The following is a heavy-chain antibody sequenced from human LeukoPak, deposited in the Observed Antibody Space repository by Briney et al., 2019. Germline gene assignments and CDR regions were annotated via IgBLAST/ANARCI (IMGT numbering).Heavy chain of an antibody. D-gene: IGHD6-6*01. J-gene: IGHJ5*02. Sequence: SETLSLTCAVYGGSFSGYYWSWIRQPPGKGLEWIGEINHSGSTNYNPSLKSRVTISVDTSKNQFSLKLSSVTAADTAVYYCARFIPSIAARARPNNWFDPWGQGTLVTVSS. CDR2: INHSGST. V-gene: IGHV4-34*01. CDR3: ARFIPSIAARARPNNWFDP. CDR1: GGSFSGYY.